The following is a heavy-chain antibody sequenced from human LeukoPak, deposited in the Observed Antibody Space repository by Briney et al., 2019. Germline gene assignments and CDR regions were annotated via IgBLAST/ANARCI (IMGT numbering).Heavy chain of an antibody. CDR1: GGSISSSSW. J-gene: IGHJ6*02. CDR2: NYHSGTT. V-gene: IGHV4-4*02. D-gene: IGHD5-12*01. Sequence: PSGTLSLTCAVSGGSISSSSWWSWVRQPPGKGLEWIGENYHSGTTNYNPSLESRVTISVDKSKNQFSLKMNSVTAADTAVYYCARQVVVATVLGLDVWGQGTTVTVSS. CDR3: ARQVVVATVLGLDV.